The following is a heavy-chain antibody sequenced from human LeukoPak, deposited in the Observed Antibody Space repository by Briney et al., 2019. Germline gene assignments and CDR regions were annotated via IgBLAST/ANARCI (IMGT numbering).Heavy chain of an antibody. V-gene: IGHV3-30*03. J-gene: IGHJ4*02. CDR2: ISYDGSNK. CDR3: ASGSGSWSFDY. D-gene: IGHD3-10*01. CDR1: GFTFSSYW. Sequence: GGSLRLSCAASGFTFSSYWMSRVRQAPGKGLEWVAVISYDGSNKYYADSVKGRFTISRDNSKNTLYLQMNSLRAEDTAVYYCASGSGSWSFDYWGQGTLVTVSS.